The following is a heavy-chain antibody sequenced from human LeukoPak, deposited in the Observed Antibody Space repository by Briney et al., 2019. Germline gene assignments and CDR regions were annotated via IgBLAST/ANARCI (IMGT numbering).Heavy chain of an antibody. CDR3: AKDGTRGIRFGKIPHYFDY. CDR1: GFTFSSYG. CDR2: IRYDGSNK. J-gene: IGHJ4*02. V-gene: IGHV3-30*02. D-gene: IGHD3-10*01. Sequence: GGSLRLSCAASGFTFSSYGMHWVRQAPGKGLEWVAFIRYDGSNKYFADSVKGRFTISRDSSKDTLYLQMNSLRVDDTAVYYCAKDGTRGIRFGKIPHYFDYWGQGTLVTVSS.